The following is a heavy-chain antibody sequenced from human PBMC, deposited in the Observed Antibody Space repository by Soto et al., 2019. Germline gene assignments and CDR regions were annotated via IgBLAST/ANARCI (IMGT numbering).Heavy chain of an antibody. V-gene: IGHV1-18*04. CDR3: ARDRVPGRWGYAFDI. D-gene: IGHD3-16*01. CDR2: INHYNANT. CDR1: GYTFTNHG. Sequence: GKFSGKTSGYTFTNHGINWGRQAPGQGLEWMGWINHYNANTNYAEKLQGRVTMTTVTSTSTAYMDLRTLTSDDTAVYYCARDRVPGRWGYAFDIWGHGKMVTVSS. J-gene: IGHJ3*02.